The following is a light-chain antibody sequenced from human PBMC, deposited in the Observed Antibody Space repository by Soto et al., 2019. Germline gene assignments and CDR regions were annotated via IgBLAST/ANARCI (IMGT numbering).Light chain of an antibody. CDR1: QSVLYSSNNKNY. CDR2: WAS. V-gene: IGKV4-1*01. CDR3: QQYYTSPYT. J-gene: IGKJ2*01. Sequence: DIVMTQSPDSLAVSLGERATINCKSSQSVLYSSNNKNYLAWYQQKPGQPPKLLIYWASTRKSGVPDRFSGSGSGTDFILTISSLQAEDVAVYYCQQYYTSPYTFGQGTKLEIK.